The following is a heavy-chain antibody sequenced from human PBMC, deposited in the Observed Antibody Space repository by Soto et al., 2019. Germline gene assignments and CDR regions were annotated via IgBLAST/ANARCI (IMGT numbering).Heavy chain of an antibody. CDR2: ISAYNGNT. CDR3: ATGRGRKRSDFDY. J-gene: IGHJ4*02. CDR1: GYTFTSYG. V-gene: IGHV1-18*01. D-gene: IGHD1-26*01. Sequence: QVQLVQSGAEVKKPGASVKVSCKASGYTFTSYGISWVRQAPGQGLEWMGWISAYNGNTNYAQKLQGRDTMTTATCASTGYMELRSLRSDDPAVYYCATGRGRKRSDFDYSGQGTLVTVSS.